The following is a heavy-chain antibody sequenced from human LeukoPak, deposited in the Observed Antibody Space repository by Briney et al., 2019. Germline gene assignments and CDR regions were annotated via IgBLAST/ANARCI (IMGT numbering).Heavy chain of an antibody. Sequence: SETLFLTCTLPGCSISSYYWSWIRQPAGKGLEWIGRIYTGESTNYNPSLKSRVTMSVDTSKNQFSLKLSSVTAADTAVYYCAAHEWELPFFDYWGQGTLVTVSS. J-gene: IGHJ4*02. D-gene: IGHD1-26*01. CDR3: AAHEWELPFFDY. CDR1: GCSISSYY. CDR2: IYTGEST. V-gene: IGHV4-4*07.